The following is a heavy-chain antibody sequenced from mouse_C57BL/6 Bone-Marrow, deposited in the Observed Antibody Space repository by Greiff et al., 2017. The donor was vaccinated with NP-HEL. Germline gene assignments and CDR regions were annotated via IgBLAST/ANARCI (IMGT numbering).Heavy chain of an antibody. Sequence: DVMLVESGGGLVKPGGSLKLSCAASGFTFSSYAMSWVRQTPEKRLEWVATISDGGSYTYYPDNVKGRFTISRDNAKNNLYLQMSHLKSEDTAMYYCNDGYLPYFDYWGQGTTLTVSS. D-gene: IGHD2-3*01. J-gene: IGHJ2*01. CDR1: GFTFSSYA. CDR2: ISDGGSYT. V-gene: IGHV5-4*03. CDR3: NDGYLPYFDY.